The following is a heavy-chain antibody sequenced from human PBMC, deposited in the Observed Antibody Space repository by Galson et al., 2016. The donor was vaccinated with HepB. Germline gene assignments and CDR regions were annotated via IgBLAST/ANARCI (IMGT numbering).Heavy chain of an antibody. J-gene: IGHJ4*02. CDR1: GFTFSSYA. D-gene: IGHD2-2*01. V-gene: IGHV3-23*01. CDR2: ISGDGAP. CDR3: ARDRGFYSSTWD. Sequence: SLRLSCAASGFTFSSYAMSWVRQAPGKGLEWVSSISGDGAPYYVDSMKGRFTISRDNSKDTLYLQMISLRAEETAGYYCARDRGFYSSTWDWGQGTLVTVSS.